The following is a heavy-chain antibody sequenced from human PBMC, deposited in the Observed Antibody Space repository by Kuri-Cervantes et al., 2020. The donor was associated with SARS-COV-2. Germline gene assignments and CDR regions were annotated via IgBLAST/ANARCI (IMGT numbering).Heavy chain of an antibody. J-gene: IGHJ6*02. CDR2: TSFDDTKK. V-gene: IGHV3-30*04. Sequence: GGSLRLSCAASGFTFSGYAMHWVRQAPGKGLEWVALTSFDDTKKYYADSVRGRVTISRDNSKNTLYLQMNSLRAEDTAVYYCARARTTSYYDFWSGYYFHYYYGMDVWGQGTTVTVSS. D-gene: IGHD3-3*01. CDR3: ARARTTSYYDFWSGYYFHYYYGMDV. CDR1: GFTFSGYA.